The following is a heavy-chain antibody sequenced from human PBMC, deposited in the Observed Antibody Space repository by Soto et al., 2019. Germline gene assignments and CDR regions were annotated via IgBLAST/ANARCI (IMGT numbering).Heavy chain of an antibody. Sequence: QVQLVQSGPEVKKPGASVKVSCEASGFTFTDYYIHWVRQAPGQGLEWMGWIDPSSGGTKSPQRFQGRVTLTRATSISAAYMELSGLTSADTAVYYCLGGKCRGSWGQGALVIVSS. J-gene: IGHJ5*02. D-gene: IGHD2-15*01. CDR3: LGGKCRGS. CDR1: GFTFTDYY. V-gene: IGHV1-2*02. CDR2: IDPSSGGT.